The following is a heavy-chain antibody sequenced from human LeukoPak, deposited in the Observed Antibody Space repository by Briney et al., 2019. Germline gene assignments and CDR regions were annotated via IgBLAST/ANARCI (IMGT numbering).Heavy chain of an antibody. D-gene: IGHD1-26*01. CDR3: ARDTSRVGATGFDY. V-gene: IGHV4-59*01. CDR2: IYYSGST. J-gene: IGHJ4*02. Sequence: SETLSLTCTVSGGSISSYYWSWIRQPPGKGLEWIGYIYYSGSTNYNPSLKSRVTISVDTSKSQFSLKLSSVTAADTAVYYCARDTSRVGATGFDYWGQGTLVTVSS. CDR1: GGSISSYY.